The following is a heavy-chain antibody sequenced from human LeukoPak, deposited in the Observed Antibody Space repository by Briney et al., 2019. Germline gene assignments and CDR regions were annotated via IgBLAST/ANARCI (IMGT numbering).Heavy chain of an antibody. CDR3: ARATYHCSSTSCYQNYFDY. D-gene: IGHD2-2*01. CDR1: GGSISSGDYY. V-gene: IGHV4-30-4*08. Sequence: PSETLSLTCTVSGGSISSGDYYWSWIRQPPGKGLEWIGYIYYSGSTYYNPSLKSRVTISVDTSKNQFSLKLSSVTAADTAVYYCARATYHCSSTSCYQNYFDYWGQGTLVTVSS. CDR2: IYYSGST. J-gene: IGHJ4*02.